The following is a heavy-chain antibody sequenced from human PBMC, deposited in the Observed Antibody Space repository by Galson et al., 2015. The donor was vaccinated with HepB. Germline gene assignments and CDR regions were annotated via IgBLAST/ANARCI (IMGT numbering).Heavy chain of an antibody. CDR2: ISGSGGST. J-gene: IGHJ4*02. D-gene: IGHD6-13*01. V-gene: IGHV3-23*01. Sequence: SLRLSCAASGFTFSSYAMSWVRQAPGKGLGWVSAISGSGGSTYYADSVKGRFTISRDNSKNTLYLQMNSLRAEDTAVYYCAKDVEGPLDAGYWGQGTLVTVSS. CDR3: AKDVEGPLDAGY. CDR1: GFTFSSYA.